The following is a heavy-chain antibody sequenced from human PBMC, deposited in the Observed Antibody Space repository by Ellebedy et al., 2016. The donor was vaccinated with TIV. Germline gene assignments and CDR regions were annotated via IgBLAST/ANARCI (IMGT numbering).Heavy chain of an antibody. D-gene: IGHD3-22*01. V-gene: IGHV1-3*01. CDR2: INAGNGNT. Sequence: ASVKVSXKASGYTFTTYTMHWVRQAPGQRLEWMEWINAGNGNTKYSQKFQGRVTISRDTSASTAYMELSSLRSEDTAVYYCARETHFYDSRSDYPWGSWGQGTLVTVSS. CDR3: ARETHFYDSRSDYPWGS. J-gene: IGHJ5*02. CDR1: GYTFTTYT.